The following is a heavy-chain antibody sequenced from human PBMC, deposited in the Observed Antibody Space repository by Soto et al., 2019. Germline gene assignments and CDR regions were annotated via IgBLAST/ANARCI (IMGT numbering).Heavy chain of an antibody. Sequence: GGSLRLSCTASRFTFIGYAMSWVRQAPGKGLGWVSGITGNGISTMYADAVTGRFTISRDNSKNALYLQMNNLRGVDTAVYYCAKGARDCGGDCFSSYFDQWGQGVLVTVSS. V-gene: IGHV3-23*01. CDR2: ITGNGIST. D-gene: IGHD2-21*02. CDR3: AKGARDCGGDCFSSYFDQ. CDR1: RFTFIGYA. J-gene: IGHJ4*02.